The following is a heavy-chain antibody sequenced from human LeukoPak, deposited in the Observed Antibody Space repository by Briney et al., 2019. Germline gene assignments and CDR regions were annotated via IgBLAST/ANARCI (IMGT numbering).Heavy chain of an antibody. CDR3: AKDGGISSSWYRRYYYYGMDV. J-gene: IGHJ6*02. CDR2: ISWNSGSI. CDR1: GFTFDDYA. Sequence: GRSLRLSCAASGFTFDDYAMHWVRQAPGKGLEWVSGISWNSGSIGYADSVKGRFTISRDNAKNSLYLQMNSLRAEDTALYHCAKDGGISSSWYRRYYYYGMDVWGQGTTVTVSS. V-gene: IGHV3-9*01. D-gene: IGHD6-13*01.